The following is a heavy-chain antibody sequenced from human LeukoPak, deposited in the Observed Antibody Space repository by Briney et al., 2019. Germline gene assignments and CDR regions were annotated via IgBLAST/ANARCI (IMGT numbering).Heavy chain of an antibody. CDR2: ITYDGSNK. Sequence: PGRSMRLSCAASGFTFSSYGMHWVRQAPGKGLEWVAVITYDGSNKYYADSVKGRFTISRDNSKNTLYLQMNSLRAEDTAVYYCAKDRHPAMYYFDYWGQGTLVTVSS. CDR3: AKDRHPAMYYFDY. CDR1: GFTFSSYG. V-gene: IGHV3-30*18. J-gene: IGHJ4*02.